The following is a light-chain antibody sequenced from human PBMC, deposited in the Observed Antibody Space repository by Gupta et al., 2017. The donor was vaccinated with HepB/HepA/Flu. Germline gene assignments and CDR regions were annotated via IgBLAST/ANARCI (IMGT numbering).Light chain of an antibody. V-gene: IGLV2-14*03. J-gene: IGLJ1*01. Sequence: QSALTQPASVSGSPGQSITISCTGTSSDVGGYNYVSWYQQHPGKAPKLMIYDVSNRPSRVSNRFSGSKSGTTASLTISGLQAEDEADYYCSSYSSSISLYVFGTGTTVTVL. CDR2: DVS. CDR1: SSDVGGYNY. CDR3: SSYSSSISLYV.